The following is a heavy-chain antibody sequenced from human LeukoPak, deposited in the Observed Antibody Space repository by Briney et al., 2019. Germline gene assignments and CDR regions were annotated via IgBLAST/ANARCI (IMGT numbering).Heavy chain of an antibody. V-gene: IGHV4-59*01. Sequence: ASETLSLTCTVSGGSISNYYWSWIRQPPGKGLEWIGYIYYSGSTKYNPSLKSRVTISVDTSKNQFSLRLSSVTAADTAVYYCARDWGVSARPGYMDVWGKGTTVTVSS. D-gene: IGHD6-6*01. CDR3: ARDWGVSARPGYMDV. CDR1: GGSISNYY. CDR2: IYYSGST. J-gene: IGHJ6*03.